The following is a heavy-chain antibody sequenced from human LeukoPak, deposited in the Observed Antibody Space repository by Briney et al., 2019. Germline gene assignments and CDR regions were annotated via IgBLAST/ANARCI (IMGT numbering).Heavy chain of an antibody. CDR1: GGSISSSSYY. D-gene: IGHD2-2*01. J-gene: IGHJ4*02. Sequence: SETLSPTCTVSGGSISSSSYYWGWIRQPPGKGLEWIGSIYYSGNTYYNPSLKSRVTIPVDTSKNQFSLKLSSATAADTAVYYCARHRSEDCSSISCYARALDYWGQRNLVTVSS. CDR2: IYYSGNT. CDR3: ARHRSEDCSSISCYARALDY. V-gene: IGHV4-39*01.